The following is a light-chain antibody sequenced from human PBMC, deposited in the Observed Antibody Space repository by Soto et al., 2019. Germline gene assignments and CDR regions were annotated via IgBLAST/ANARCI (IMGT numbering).Light chain of an antibody. CDR2: SHN. CDR3: ATWDDRVDGYV. CDR1: SSNIGSNT. Sequence: QSVLTQSPSASGTPVQRVIISCSGSSSNIGSNTVNWYQQLPGTAPKLLIYSHNQRPSGVPDRFSGSQSGTSASLAISGLQSEDESDYDCATWDDRVDGYVFGPGTKLTVL. V-gene: IGLV1-44*01. J-gene: IGLJ1*01.